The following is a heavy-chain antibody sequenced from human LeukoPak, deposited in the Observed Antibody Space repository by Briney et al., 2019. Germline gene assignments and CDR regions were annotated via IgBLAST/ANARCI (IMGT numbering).Heavy chain of an antibody. V-gene: IGHV1-46*01. CDR3: ARDPVFYRQQLENLDY. CDR1: GYTFTSYY. J-gene: IGHJ4*02. CDR2: INPSGGST. Sequence: ASVKVSCKASGYTFTSYYMHWVRQAPGQGLEWMGIINPSGGSTSYAQKFQGRVTMTRDTSTSTVYMELSSLRSEDTAVYYCARDPVFYRQQLENLDYWGPGTLVTVSP. D-gene: IGHD6-13*01.